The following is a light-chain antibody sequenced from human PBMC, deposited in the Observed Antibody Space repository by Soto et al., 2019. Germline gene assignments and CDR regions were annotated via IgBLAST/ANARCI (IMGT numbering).Light chain of an antibody. J-gene: IGKJ4*01. Sequence: DLQMTQSPSSLSASVGDSVSISCRAIQTISTSLNWYQQKPGKAPKLLIYGASTLQSGVPSRFRGSGSGTDFTLTISNLQPEDFATYYCQQSYSTPTFGGGTKVEIK. V-gene: IGKV1-39*01. CDR2: GAS. CDR3: QQSYSTPT. CDR1: QTISTS.